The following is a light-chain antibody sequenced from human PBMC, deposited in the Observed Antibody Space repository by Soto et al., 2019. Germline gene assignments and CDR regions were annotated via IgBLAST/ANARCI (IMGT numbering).Light chain of an antibody. CDR3: AKWDDSLRVYV. CDR1: NSRSGSNY. CDR2: RND. Sequence: QSALSQPPSASGTPGQRVTISCSTTNSRSGSNYVYWYQQLPGAAPKLLIYRNDQRPSGVPDRFSASKSGTSASLAISGLRSEDEADYFCAKWDDSLRVYVFGSGTKVTVL. V-gene: IGLV1-47*01. J-gene: IGLJ1*01.